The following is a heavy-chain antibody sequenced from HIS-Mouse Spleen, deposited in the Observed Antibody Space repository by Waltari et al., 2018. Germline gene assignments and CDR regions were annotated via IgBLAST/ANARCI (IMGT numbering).Heavy chain of an antibody. CDR2: INPNSGGT. CDR1: GYTFTGSS. Sequence: QVQLVQSGAEVKKPGASVKVSCKASGYTFTGSSMHSVRPPPGQGLEWMGWINPNSGGTNYDQKFQGRVTMTRDTSISTAYMELSRLRSDDTAVYYCARGHGIAVAGILDYWGQGTLVTVSS. V-gene: IGHV1-2*02. J-gene: IGHJ4*02. CDR3: ARGHGIAVAGILDY. D-gene: IGHD6-19*01.